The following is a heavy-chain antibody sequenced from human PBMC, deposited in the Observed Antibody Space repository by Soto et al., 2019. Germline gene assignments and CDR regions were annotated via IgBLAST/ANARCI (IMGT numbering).Heavy chain of an antibody. Sequence: ASVKVSCKASGYTFTGYYMHWVRQAPGQGLEWMGWINPNSGGTNYAQKFQGWVTMTRDTSISTAYMELSRLRSDDTAVYYCARELRFLEWLYSFDYWGQGTLVTVSS. CDR1: GYTFTGYY. CDR3: ARELRFLEWLYSFDY. CDR2: INPNSGGT. D-gene: IGHD3-3*01. V-gene: IGHV1-2*04. J-gene: IGHJ4*02.